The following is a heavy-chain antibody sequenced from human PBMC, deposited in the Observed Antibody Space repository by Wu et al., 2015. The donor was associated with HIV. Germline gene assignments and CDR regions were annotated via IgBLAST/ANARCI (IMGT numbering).Heavy chain of an antibody. CDR2: INPNNGGT. CDR3: ARGHYHGSGSYPFYFDF. V-gene: IGHV1-2*02. J-gene: IGHJ4*02. Sequence: QVQLVQSGAEVKKPGASVKVSCKAFGYTLTGYYMHWLRQAPGQGLEWMGWINPNNGGTNYGQKFEGRVTMTWDMSISTAYMELSRLRSDDTAVYYCARGHYHGSGSYPFYFDFWGQGTLVTVSS. CDR1: GYTLTGYY. D-gene: IGHD3-10*01.